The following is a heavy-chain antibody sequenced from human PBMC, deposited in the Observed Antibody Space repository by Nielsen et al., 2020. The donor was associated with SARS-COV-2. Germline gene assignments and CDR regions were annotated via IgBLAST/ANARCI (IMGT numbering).Heavy chain of an antibody. CDR2: IYYSGST. J-gene: IGHJ4*02. Sequence: WVRQPPGKGLEWIGSIYYSGSTYYNPSLKSRVTISVDTSKNQFSLKLSSVTAADTAVYYCARNYGDYVLDYFDYWGQGTLVTVSS. D-gene: IGHD4-17*01. CDR3: ARNYGDYVLDYFDY. V-gene: IGHV4-39*01.